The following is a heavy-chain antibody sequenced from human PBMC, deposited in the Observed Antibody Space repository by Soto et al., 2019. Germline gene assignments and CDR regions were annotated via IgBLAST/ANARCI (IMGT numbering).Heavy chain of an antibody. CDR1: GGSFSGYY. CDR2: INHSGST. Sequence: QVQLQQWGAGLLKPSETLSLTCAVYGGSFSGYYWSWIRQPPGKGLEWIGEINHSGSTNYNPSLKSRVTLSVDTSKNQFSLKLSSVTAADTAVYYCARGYYYDSSGYYRRGYGMDVWGQGTTVTVSS. V-gene: IGHV4-34*01. J-gene: IGHJ6*02. CDR3: ARGYYYDSSGYYRRGYGMDV. D-gene: IGHD3-22*01.